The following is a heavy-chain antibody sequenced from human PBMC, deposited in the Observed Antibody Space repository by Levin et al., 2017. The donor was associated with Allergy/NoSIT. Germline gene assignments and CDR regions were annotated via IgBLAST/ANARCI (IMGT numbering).Heavy chain of an antibody. CDR2: INHSGSI. CDR3: ARAYCSSTSCSGDTDY. V-gene: IGHV4-34*01. CDR1: GGSFSGYY. D-gene: IGHD2-2*01. J-gene: IGHJ4*02. Sequence: SETLSLTCAVYGGSFSGYYWSWIRQPPGKGLEWIGEINHSGSINYNPSLKSRVTISVDTSKKQFSLKLSSVTAADTAVYYCARAYCSSTSCSGDTDYWGQGTLVTVSS.